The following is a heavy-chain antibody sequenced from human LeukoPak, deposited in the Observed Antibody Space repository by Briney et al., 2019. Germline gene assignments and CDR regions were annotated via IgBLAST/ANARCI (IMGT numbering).Heavy chain of an antibody. CDR3: ARDLGYSYGYTQNWFDP. Sequence: ASVKVSCKASGYTFTSYYMHWVRQAPGQGLEWMGIINPSGGSTSYAQKFQGRVTMTRDMSTSTVYMELSSLRSEDTAVYYCARDLGYSYGYTQNWFDPWGQGTLVTVSS. V-gene: IGHV1-46*01. J-gene: IGHJ5*02. CDR1: GYTFTSYY. CDR2: INPSGGST. D-gene: IGHD5-18*01.